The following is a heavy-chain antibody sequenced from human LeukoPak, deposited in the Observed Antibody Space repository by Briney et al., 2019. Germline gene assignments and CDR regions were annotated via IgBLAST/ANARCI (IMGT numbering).Heavy chain of an antibody. J-gene: IGHJ2*01. Sequence: SVKVSCKASGGTFSSYAISWVRQAPGQGLEWMGGIIPIFGTANYAQKFQGRVTITADESTSTAYMELSSPRSEDTAVYYCARDSVSRRYFDLWGRGTLVTVSS. D-gene: IGHD5/OR15-5a*01. CDR1: GGTFSSYA. V-gene: IGHV1-69*13. CDR3: ARDSVSRRYFDL. CDR2: IIPIFGTA.